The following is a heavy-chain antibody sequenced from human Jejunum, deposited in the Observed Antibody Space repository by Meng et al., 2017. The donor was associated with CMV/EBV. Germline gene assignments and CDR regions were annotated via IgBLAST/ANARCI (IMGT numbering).Heavy chain of an antibody. J-gene: IGHJ6*02. CDR3: ARGAQLLPPPTYYYYGLDV. V-gene: IGHV4-30-4*08. CDR2: SYYRGNT. Sequence: GDYYWSWLRQPPGKGPEWIGYSYYRGNTYYNPSLKSRVTISVDTSKNQFSLRLTSMTAADTAVYYCARGAQLLPPPTYYYYGLDVWGQGTTVTVSS. D-gene: IGHD5-18*01. CDR1: GDYY.